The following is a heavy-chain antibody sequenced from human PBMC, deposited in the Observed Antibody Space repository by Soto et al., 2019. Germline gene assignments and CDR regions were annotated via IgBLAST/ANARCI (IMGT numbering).Heavy chain of an antibody. CDR2: ISGGGGKT. CDR3: AKDRGAGGRFSGIAVAGIPS. CDR1: GFTFSSYA. D-gene: IGHD6-19*01. J-gene: IGHJ5*02. V-gene: IGHV3-23*01. Sequence: EVQLLESGGGLVQPGGSLRLSCAASGFTFSSYAMSWGRQTPGKGLEWVSGISGGGGKTYYADSVTGRFTISRDNSRNTLYRQMNSLRAADTAIYYCAKDRGAGGRFSGIAVAGIPSWGQGTLVTVSS.